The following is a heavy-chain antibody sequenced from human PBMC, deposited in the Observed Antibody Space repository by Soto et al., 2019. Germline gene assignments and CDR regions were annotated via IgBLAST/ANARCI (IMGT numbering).Heavy chain of an antibody. J-gene: IGHJ4*02. CDR3: AAIIWFEAHFDY. CDR2: IYYSGST. Sequence: QLQLQESGPGLVKPSETLSLTCTVSGGSISRSSYYWGWIRQPPGKGLEWIGSIYYSGSTYYNPSLKSRVTISVDTSKNQFSLKLSSVTDADTAVYYCAAIIWFEAHFDYWGQGTLVTVSS. D-gene: IGHD3-10*01. V-gene: IGHV4-39*01. CDR1: GGSISRSSYY.